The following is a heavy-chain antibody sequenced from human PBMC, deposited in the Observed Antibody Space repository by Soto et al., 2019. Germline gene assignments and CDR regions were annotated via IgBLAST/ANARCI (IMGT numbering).Heavy chain of an antibody. J-gene: IGHJ6*02. CDR2: ISSSGGTT. V-gene: IGHV3-23*01. D-gene: IGHD1-7*01. CDR3: AKNSLRYYALDV. CDR1: GFTFSNYA. Sequence: EVQLLESGGGLVQPGGSLRLSCAASGFTFSNYAMSWVRQAPGQGLEWVSGISSSGGTTHPADSVQGRFTTSRDNSKDTLYLQMNSLRADDTAVYYCAKNSLRYYALDVWGQGTTVTVSS.